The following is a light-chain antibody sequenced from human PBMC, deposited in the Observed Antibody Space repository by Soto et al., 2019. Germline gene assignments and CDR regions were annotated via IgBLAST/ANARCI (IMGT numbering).Light chain of an antibody. CDR3: SSDAGSNLYV. J-gene: IGLJ1*01. Sequence: QSVLTQPPSASGSPGQSVTISCTGTSSAVGGYNYVSWYQQHPGKAPKFIIYEVSKRPSGVPDRFSGSKSGNTASLTVSGLQAEDEADYYCSSDAGSNLYVFGTGTKVTVL. V-gene: IGLV2-8*01. CDR2: EVS. CDR1: SSAVGGYNY.